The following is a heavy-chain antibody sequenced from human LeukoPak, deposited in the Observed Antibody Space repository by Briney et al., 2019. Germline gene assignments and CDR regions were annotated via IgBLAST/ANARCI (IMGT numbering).Heavy chain of an antibody. Sequence: PSETLSLTCAVYGGSFSGYYWSWIRQPPGKGLEWIGEINHSGSTNYNPSLKSRVTISVDTSKNQFSLKLSSVTAADTAVYNCARGTLGYGDYWGQGTLVTVSS. J-gene: IGHJ4*02. D-gene: IGHD5-12*01. CDR1: GGSFSGYY. V-gene: IGHV4-34*01. CDR2: INHSGST. CDR3: ARGTLGYGDY.